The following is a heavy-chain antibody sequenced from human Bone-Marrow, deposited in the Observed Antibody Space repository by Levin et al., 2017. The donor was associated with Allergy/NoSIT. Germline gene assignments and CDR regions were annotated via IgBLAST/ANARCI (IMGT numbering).Heavy chain of an antibody. D-gene: IGHD3-22*01. CDR2: ISSSGSTK. CDR3: EGYKRSSGVTPDWYFDL. CDR1: GFSFSDYE. J-gene: IGHJ2*01. Sequence: GESLKISCAASGFSFSDYEMNWVRQAPGKGLEWISYISSSGSTKYYADSVKGRFTISTKNSLYLQMNSLRADDTAIYYCEGYKRSSGVTPDWYFDLGGHGTLVIVTS. V-gene: IGHV3-48*03.